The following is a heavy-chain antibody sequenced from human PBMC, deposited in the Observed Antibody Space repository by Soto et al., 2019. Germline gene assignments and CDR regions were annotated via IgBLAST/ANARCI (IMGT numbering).Heavy chain of an antibody. J-gene: IGHJ6*02. CDR1: GFTFSSYG. V-gene: IGHV3-33*01. CDR3: ARYKHGDSDYYYYGMDV. CDR2: IWYDGSNK. Sequence: GGSLRLSCAASGFTFSSYGMHWVRQAPGKGLEWVAVIWYDGSNKYYADSVKGRFTISRDNSKNTLYLQMNSLRAEDTAVYYCARYKHGDSDYYYYGMDVWGQGTTVTVSS. D-gene: IGHD4-17*01.